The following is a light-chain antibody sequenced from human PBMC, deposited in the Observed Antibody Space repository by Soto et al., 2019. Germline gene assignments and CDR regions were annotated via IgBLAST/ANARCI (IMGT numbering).Light chain of an antibody. J-gene: IGKJ2*01. CDR3: QHYNGY. Sequence: DMPMTQSPPTLSASVGDRVTITCRASQNIRSWLAWYQQKPGKAPKVLIYDASTLESGVPSRFSGRGFGTEFTLTISSLQPDDFATYYCQHYNGYFGQGTKLEIK. CDR2: DAS. CDR1: QNIRSW. V-gene: IGKV1-5*01.